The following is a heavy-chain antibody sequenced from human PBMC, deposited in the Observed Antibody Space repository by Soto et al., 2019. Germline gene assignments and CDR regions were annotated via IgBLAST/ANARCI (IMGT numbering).Heavy chain of an antibody. Sequence: GGSLRLSCAASGFSFSDHYMDWVRQAPGRGLEWVGRSRNKAKSYTTEYAASVKGRFTISRDGSKNSVYLQMNSLKNEDTARYYCQPVIFNWFDPWGQGTLVTVSS. CDR2: SRNKAKSYTT. V-gene: IGHV3-72*01. CDR1: GFSFSDHY. CDR3: QPVIFNWFDP. J-gene: IGHJ5*02. D-gene: IGHD2-2*01.